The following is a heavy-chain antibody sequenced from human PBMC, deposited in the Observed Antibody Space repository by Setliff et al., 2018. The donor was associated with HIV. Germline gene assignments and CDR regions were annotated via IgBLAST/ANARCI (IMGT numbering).Heavy chain of an antibody. V-gene: IGHV4-61*09. D-gene: IGHD6-19*01. CDR2: IDTSGST. J-gene: IGHJ2*01. Sequence: SETLSLTCTVSGGSISSGSYYWSWIRQPAGKGLEWIGHIDTSGSTNYNPSLKSRVTISVDTSKNQFSLKLSPVTAADTAVYYCARGLSSGWYGYWYFDLWGRGTLVTVSS. CDR1: GGSISSGSYY. CDR3: ARGLSSGWYGYWYFDL.